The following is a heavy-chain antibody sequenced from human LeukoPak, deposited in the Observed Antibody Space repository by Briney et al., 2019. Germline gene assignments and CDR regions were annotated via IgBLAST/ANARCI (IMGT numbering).Heavy chain of an antibody. CDR2: VIPIFGTA. CDR3: ARAYGDYLYYFDY. Sequence: GASVKVSCKASGGTFSSYAISWVRQAPGQGLEWMGGVIPIFGTANYAQKFQGRVTITTDESTSTAYMELSSLRSEDTAVYYCARAYGDYLYYFDYWGQGTLVTVSS. V-gene: IGHV1-69*05. CDR1: GGTFSSYA. J-gene: IGHJ4*02. D-gene: IGHD4-17*01.